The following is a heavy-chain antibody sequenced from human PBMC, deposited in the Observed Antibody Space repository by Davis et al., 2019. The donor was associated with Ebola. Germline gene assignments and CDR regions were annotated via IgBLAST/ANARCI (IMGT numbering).Heavy chain of an antibody. J-gene: IGHJ5*02. V-gene: IGHV5-51*01. CDR1: GYSFTSYW. CDR2: IYPGDSDT. CDR3: ARHYNMIVGNWFDP. Sequence: GGSLRLSCKGSGYSFTSYWIGWVRQMPGKGLEWMGIIYPGDSDTRYSPSFQGQVTISADKSISTAYLQWSSLKASDTAMYYCARHYNMIVGNWFDPWGQGTLVTVSS. D-gene: IGHD3-22*01.